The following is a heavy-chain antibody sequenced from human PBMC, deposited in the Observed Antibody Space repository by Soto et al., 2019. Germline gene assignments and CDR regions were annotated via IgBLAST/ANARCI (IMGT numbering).Heavy chain of an antibody. Sequence: GGSLRLSCSASGFTFSSYALHWVRQAPGKGLEYVSGLSSNGGSTYYADSVKGRFTVSRDNSKNTLYLQMNSLKTEDTAVYYGVKDRRSSGREFDYWGQGNPVTVSS. V-gene: IGHV3-64D*06. CDR3: VKDRRSSGREFDY. CDR2: LSSNGGST. J-gene: IGHJ4*02. CDR1: GFTFSSYA. D-gene: IGHD6-19*01.